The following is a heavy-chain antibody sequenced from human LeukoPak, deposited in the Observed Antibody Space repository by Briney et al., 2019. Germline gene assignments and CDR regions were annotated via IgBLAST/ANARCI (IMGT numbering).Heavy chain of an antibody. Sequence: ASVKVSCKASDYTFTSYGISWVRQAPGQGLEWMGWISPYNGNTNYAQKFQGRVTMTTDTSTSTAYMEVRSLRFDDTAVYYCARIQARYNSKSFDYWGQGTLVTVSS. J-gene: IGHJ4*02. CDR3: ARIQARYNSKSFDY. CDR1: DYTFTSYG. D-gene: IGHD1-20*01. CDR2: ISPYNGNT. V-gene: IGHV1-18*01.